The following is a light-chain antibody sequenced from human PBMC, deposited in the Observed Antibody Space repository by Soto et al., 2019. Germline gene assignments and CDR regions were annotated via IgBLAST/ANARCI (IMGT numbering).Light chain of an antibody. V-gene: IGKV1-33*01. J-gene: IGKJ2*01. CDR2: AAS. Sequence: DIQLTQSPSSLSASVGDRVTITCQASQDITNYLNWYRQKPGKAPELLIYAASTSDTGVPSRFSGRGSGTDFTFTISSLQPEDIATYYCQHFDNLPYTFGQGTKLEIK. CDR1: QDITNY. CDR3: QHFDNLPYT.